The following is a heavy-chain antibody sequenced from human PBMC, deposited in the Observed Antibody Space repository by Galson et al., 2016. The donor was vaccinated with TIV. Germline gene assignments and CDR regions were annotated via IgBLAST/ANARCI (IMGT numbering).Heavy chain of an antibody. D-gene: IGHD3-16*01. J-gene: IGHJ5*01. V-gene: IGHV1-69*05. CDR2: IIRIFGTV. CDR3: ATAPQIYDDWFDS. CDR1: GDTLTSYA. Sequence: SVKVSCKASGDTLTSYAVSWVRQAPGQGLEWMGEIIRIFGTVNYAQKFQGRVTITTDEVKTTTYMELSSLRSEDTAMYFCATAPQIYDDWFDSWGQGTLVIVSS.